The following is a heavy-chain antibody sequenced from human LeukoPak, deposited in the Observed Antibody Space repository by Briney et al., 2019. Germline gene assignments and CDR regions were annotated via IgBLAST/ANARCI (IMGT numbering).Heavy chain of an antibody. CDR3: ARKVSSSHLYYYYYGMDV. V-gene: IGHV1-2*02. CDR2: INPSSGGT. D-gene: IGHD6-13*01. Sequence: ASVKVSCKASGYTFTGYYMHWVRQAPGQGLEWMGWINPSSGGTNYAQKFQGRVTMTRDTSISTAYMELSRLRSDDTAVYYCARKVSSSHLYYYYYGMDVWGQGTTVTVSS. CDR1: GYTFTGYY. J-gene: IGHJ6*02.